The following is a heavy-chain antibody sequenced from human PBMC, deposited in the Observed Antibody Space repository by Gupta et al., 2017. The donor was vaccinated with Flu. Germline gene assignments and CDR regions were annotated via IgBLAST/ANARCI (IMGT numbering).Heavy chain of an antibody. J-gene: IGHJ4*02. CDR1: SFPFTNYA. D-gene: IGHD4-23*01. V-gene: IGHV3-21*01. Sequence: EVLLVESGGGLVKPGGSLRLSCAAPSFPFTNYAMNWVRRAPGKGLEWVSFIDSSGTYTYYSDPVKGRFTISRDNARNSLYLQMNSLRAEDTAVYFCARDSLNSPQLDFWDQGTLVTVSS. CDR3: ARDSLNSPQLDF. CDR2: IDSSGTYT.